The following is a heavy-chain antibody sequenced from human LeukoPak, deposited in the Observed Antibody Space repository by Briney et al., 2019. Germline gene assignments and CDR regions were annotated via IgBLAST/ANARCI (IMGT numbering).Heavy chain of an antibody. D-gene: IGHD3-10*01. CDR2: INPNSGNT. Sequence: ASVKVSCKASGYTFTTLDINWVRQATGQGLEWMGWINPNSGNTGNAQKFQGRVTITRDTSMSTAYMELSSLRSEDTAVYYCARDFIGSGSGSYPYYYYGMDVWGQGTTVTVSS. J-gene: IGHJ6*02. V-gene: IGHV1-8*03. CDR3: ARDFIGSGSGSYPYYYYGMDV. CDR1: GYTFTTLD.